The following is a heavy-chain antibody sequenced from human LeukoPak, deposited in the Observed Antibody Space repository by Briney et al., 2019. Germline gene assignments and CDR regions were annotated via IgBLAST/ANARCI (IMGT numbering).Heavy chain of an antibody. CDR2: IYSSGNT. D-gene: IGHD5-24*01. V-gene: IGHV3-53*01. CDR3: AKVIREVDMSYDY. Sequence: GGSLRLSCAASGFTVSSNYMSWVRQAPGKGLEWVLVIYSSGNTYYADSVKGRFTISRDNSKNTLYLQMNSLRAEDTAVYYCAKVIREVDMSYDYWGQGALVTVSS. CDR1: GFTVSSNY. J-gene: IGHJ4*02.